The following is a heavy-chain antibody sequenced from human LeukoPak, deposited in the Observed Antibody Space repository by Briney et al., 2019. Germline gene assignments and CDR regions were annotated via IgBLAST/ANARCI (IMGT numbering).Heavy chain of an antibody. CDR1: GFTFSSYA. V-gene: IGHV3-30-3*01. CDR3: ARGRAGNYHDY. D-gene: IGHD1-7*01. J-gene: IGHJ4*02. Sequence: PWGSLCRYGAASGFTFSSYALYWVGQAPGKGLEWVAVISYDGSIKSYTDSAKGQFTISRDNPKNTLYLQLNGLRVEDTAVYYCARGRAGNYHDYWGQGNLGTVTS. CDR2: ISYDGSIK.